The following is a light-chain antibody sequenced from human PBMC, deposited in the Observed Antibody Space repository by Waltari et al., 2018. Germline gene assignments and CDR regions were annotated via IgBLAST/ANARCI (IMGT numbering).Light chain of an antibody. CDR1: NSNIKNNR. Sequence: QSVLTQPPSVSAAPGQKVTISCSGSNSNIKNNRVFGYQPLPGTAPKLLIYDNDKRPSGIPDRFSGSKSGTSATLGITGLQTGDEADYYCGTWDSSLSAGVFGGRTKLTVL. J-gene: IGLJ3*02. V-gene: IGLV1-51*01. CDR2: DND. CDR3: GTWDSSLSAGV.